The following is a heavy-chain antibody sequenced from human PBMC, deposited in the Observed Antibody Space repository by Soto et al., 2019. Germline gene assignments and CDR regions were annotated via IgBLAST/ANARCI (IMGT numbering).Heavy chain of an antibody. J-gene: IGHJ3*01. CDR2: ISGSGGST. V-gene: IGHV3-23*01. D-gene: IGHD1-26*01. CDR3: AKDPSYSGSYD. Sequence: EVQLLESGGDLVQPGGSLRLSCAASGFTFSTYAMSWVRQAPGKGLEWVSAISGSGGSTYYADSVKGRFTISRDNSKNTLYLQMNSLRAEDTAVYYCAKDPSYSGSYDWGQGTMVTVSS. CDR1: GFTFSTYA.